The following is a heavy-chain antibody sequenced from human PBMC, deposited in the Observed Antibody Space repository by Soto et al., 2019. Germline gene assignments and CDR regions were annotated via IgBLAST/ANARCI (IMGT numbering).Heavy chain of an antibody. CDR3: ARDYNFWSGPNWFDP. CDR2: ISSSSSTI. J-gene: IGHJ5*02. CDR1: GFTFSSYS. D-gene: IGHD3-3*01. Sequence: GGSLRLSCAASGFTFSSYSMNWVRQAPGKGLEWVSYISSSSSTIYYADSVKGRFTISRDNAKNSLYLQMNSLRAEDTAVYYCARDYNFWSGPNWFDPWGQGTLVTVSS. V-gene: IGHV3-48*01.